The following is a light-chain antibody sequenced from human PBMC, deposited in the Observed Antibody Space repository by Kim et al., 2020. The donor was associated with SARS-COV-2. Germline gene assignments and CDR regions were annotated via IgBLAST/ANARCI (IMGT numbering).Light chain of an antibody. V-gene: IGLV3-21*04. Sequence: APEKTARVTCGGNDSGSKRVHWYQQKPGQAPVLVIYYESDRPSGIPERFSGSNSGNTATLTISRVEAGDEADYYCQVWDSSSDHRVFGGGTQLTVL. CDR3: QVWDSSSDHRV. CDR1: DSGSKR. CDR2: YES. J-gene: IGLJ3*02.